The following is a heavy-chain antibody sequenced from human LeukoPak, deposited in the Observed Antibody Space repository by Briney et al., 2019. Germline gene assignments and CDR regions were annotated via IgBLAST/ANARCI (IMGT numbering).Heavy chain of an antibody. CDR2: INHSGST. D-gene: IGHD3-3*01. Sequence: SETLSLTCAVYGGSFSGYYWSWIRQPPGKGLEWIGEINHSGSTNYNPSLKSRVTISVDTSKNQFSLKLSSVTAADTAVYYCARHFSYYDFWSGYFFYYYMDVWGKGTTVTVSS. CDR1: GGSFSGYY. V-gene: IGHV4-34*01. CDR3: ARHFSYYDFWSGYFFYYYMDV. J-gene: IGHJ6*03.